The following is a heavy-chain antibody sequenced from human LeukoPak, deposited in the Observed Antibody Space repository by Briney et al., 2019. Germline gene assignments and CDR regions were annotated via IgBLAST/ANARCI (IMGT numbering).Heavy chain of an antibody. Sequence: SETLSLTCTVSGGSISSGSYYWSWVRQPAGKGLEWIGRIYTSGSTNYNPSLKSRVTISVDTSKNQFSLKLSSVTAADTAVYYCARVAVAGMVDYWGQGTLVTVSS. CDR2: IYTSGST. D-gene: IGHD6-19*01. J-gene: IGHJ4*02. V-gene: IGHV4-61*02. CDR1: GGSISSGSYY. CDR3: ARVAVAGMVDY.